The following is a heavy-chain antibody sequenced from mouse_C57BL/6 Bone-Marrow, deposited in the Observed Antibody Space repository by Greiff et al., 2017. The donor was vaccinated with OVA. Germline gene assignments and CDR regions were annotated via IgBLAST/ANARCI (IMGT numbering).Heavy chain of an antibody. J-gene: IGHJ4*01. CDR2: IDPETGGT. D-gene: IGHD2-2*01. Sequence: VQLQQSGAELVRPGASVTLSCKASGYTFTDYEMHWVKQTTVHGLEWIGAIDPETGGTAYNQKFKGKAILTADKSSSTAYMELRSLTSEDSAVYYCTREGYYGYGAMDYWGQGTSVTVSS. CDR3: TREGYYGYGAMDY. V-gene: IGHV1-15*01. CDR1: GYTFTDYE.